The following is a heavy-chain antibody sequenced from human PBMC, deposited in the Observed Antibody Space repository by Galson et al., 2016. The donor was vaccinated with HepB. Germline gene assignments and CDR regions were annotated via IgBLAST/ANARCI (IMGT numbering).Heavy chain of an antibody. V-gene: IGHV3-23*01. CDR3: AKYNAGVNGRFDN. CDR1: GLSFKKYG. CDR2: ISDSDGRT. J-gene: IGHJ4*02. D-gene: IGHD1-14*01. Sequence: SLRLSCAASGLSFKKYGFSWVRQAPGKGLQWVAAISDSDGRTFYADSVKGRFTVSRDNSKNTLDLNMRSLRGEDTAMYYCAKYNAGVNGRFDNWDQGTLVTVSS.